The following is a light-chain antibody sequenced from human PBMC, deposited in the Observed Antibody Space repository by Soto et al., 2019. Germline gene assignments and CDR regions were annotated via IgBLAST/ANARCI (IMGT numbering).Light chain of an antibody. CDR3: QQYGSSPIT. Sequence: VLTQSPSTLSLSPGERAALSCGASESVSSNQLAWYQQKPGLAPRLLIYDASSRASGIPERFSGSGSGTGFSLTISSLEPEDSAVYCCQQYGSSPITFGQGTRLAIK. J-gene: IGKJ5*01. V-gene: IGKV3D-20*01. CDR2: DAS. CDR1: ESVSSNQ.